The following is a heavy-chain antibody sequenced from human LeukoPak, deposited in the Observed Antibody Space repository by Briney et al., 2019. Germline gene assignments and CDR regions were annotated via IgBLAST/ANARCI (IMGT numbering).Heavy chain of an antibody. Sequence: PSETLSLTCTVSGGSISSSSYYWGWISQPPGKGLEWIGNFYYSGSTYHNPSLKSRVTISVDTSENQFSLKVRSVTATDTAVYYCARLVGATDYFDYWGQGTLVTVSS. D-gene: IGHD1-26*01. CDR1: GGSISSSSYY. CDR3: ARLVGATDYFDY. J-gene: IGHJ4*02. CDR2: FYYSGST. V-gene: IGHV4-39*01.